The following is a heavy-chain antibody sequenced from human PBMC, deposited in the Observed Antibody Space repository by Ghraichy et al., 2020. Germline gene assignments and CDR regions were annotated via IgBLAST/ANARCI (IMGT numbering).Heavy chain of an antibody. J-gene: IGHJ4*02. CDR1: GFTFSNAW. CDR2: IKSKTDGGTT. D-gene: IGHD2-15*01. Sequence: GESLNISCAASGFTFSNAWMSWVRQAPGKGLEWVGRIKSKTDGGTTDYAAPVKGRFTISRDDSKNTLYLQMNSLKTEDTAVYYCTTDPRVVGDFDYWGQGTLVTVSS. CDR3: TTDPRVVGDFDY. V-gene: IGHV3-15*01.